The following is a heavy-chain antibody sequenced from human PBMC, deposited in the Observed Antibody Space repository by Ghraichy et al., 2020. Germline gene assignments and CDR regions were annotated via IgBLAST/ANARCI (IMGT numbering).Heavy chain of an antibody. CDR1: GEPFSDYY. V-gene: IGHV4-34*01. Sequence: GSLSLTCAVSGEPFSDYYWSWIRQAPGKGPEWIGEVNHKGFPDYNPTLETRVTISVDPSKSQFSLTLTSVTAADTAVYFCARGRATTGATRRRNWFDPWGQGTLVTVSS. CDR3: ARGRATTGATRRRNWFDP. CDR2: VNHKGFP. D-gene: IGHD1-1*01. J-gene: IGHJ5*02.